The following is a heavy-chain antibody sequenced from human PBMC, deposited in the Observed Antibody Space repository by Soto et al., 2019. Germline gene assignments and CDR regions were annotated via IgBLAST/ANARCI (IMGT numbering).Heavy chain of an antibody. CDR1: GGSISSNRYC. V-gene: IGHV4-39*01. CDR3: ARLAGAGYNRPFDY. CDR2: IYYGGST. Sequence: SETLSLTCTVSGGSISSNRYCWGWIRQPPGKGLEWIGTIYYGGSTYFNPSLTSRVTIPVDASKNQFPLRLSSVTAADTAIYYCARLAGAGYNRPFDYWGQGALVTVS. J-gene: IGHJ4*02. D-gene: IGHD5-12*01.